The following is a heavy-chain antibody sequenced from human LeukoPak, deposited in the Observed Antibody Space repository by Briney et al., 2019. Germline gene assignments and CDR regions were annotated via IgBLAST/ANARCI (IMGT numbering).Heavy chain of an antibody. V-gene: IGHV4-61*02. CDR2: FYASGST. D-gene: IGHD3-16*01. CDR3: ARDGGALVYQGDAFDI. J-gene: IGHJ3*02. Sequence: PSQTLSLTCTVSGGSISSGGYFWSWIRQPAGKGLEWIGRFYASGSTNYNPSLQSRVTISVDTSKNQFSLKLSSVTAADTAVYYCARDGGALVYQGDAFDIWGQGTMVTVSS. CDR1: GGSISSGGYF.